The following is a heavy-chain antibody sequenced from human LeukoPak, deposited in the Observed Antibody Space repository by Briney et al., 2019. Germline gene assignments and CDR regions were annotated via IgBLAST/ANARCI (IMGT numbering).Heavy chain of an antibody. J-gene: IGHJ4*02. V-gene: IGHV3-48*03. CDR3: ASIFEATVTTPFDY. Sequence: GGSLRLSCAASGFTFSSYEMNWVRQAPGKGLEWVSYISSSGSTIYYADSVKGRFTISRDNAKNSLYLQVNSLRAEDTAVYYCASIFEATVTTPFDYWGQGTLVTVSS. CDR2: ISSSGSTI. CDR1: GFTFSSYE. D-gene: IGHD4-17*01.